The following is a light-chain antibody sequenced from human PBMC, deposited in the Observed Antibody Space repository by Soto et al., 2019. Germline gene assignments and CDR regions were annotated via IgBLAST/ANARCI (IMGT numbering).Light chain of an antibody. CDR2: DAS. V-gene: IGKV3-11*01. CDR1: QTVSSY. Sequence: DIVLTQSPATLSLSPGERATLSCRASQTVSSYLACYQHKPGQAPRLLIYDASNRATGIPARFSGSGSGTDFTLIIASLEPEDSAVYYCQQRSNWPRLTFGGGTKVDIK. CDR3: QQRSNWPRLT. J-gene: IGKJ4*01.